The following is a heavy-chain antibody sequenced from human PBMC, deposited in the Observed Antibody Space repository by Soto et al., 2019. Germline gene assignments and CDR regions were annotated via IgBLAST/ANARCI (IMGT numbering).Heavy chain of an antibody. CDR3: ARDYYDSSGYYDSGFDP. Sequence: ASVKVSCKASGYTFTGYYMHWVRQAPGQGLEWMGWINPNSGGTNYAQKFQGWVTMTRDMSISTAYMELSRLRSDDTAVYYCARDYYDSSGYYDSGFDPWGQGTLVTVS. D-gene: IGHD3-22*01. CDR1: GYTFTGYY. V-gene: IGHV1-2*04. J-gene: IGHJ5*02. CDR2: INPNSGGT.